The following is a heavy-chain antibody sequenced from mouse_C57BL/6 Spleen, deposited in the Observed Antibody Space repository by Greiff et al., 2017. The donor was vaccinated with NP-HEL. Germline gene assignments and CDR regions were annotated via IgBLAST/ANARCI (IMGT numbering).Heavy chain of an antibody. D-gene: IGHD2-5*01. J-gene: IGHJ2*01. V-gene: IGHV1-64*01. Sequence: QVQLQQPGAELVKPGASVKLSCKASGYTFTSYWMHWVQQRPGQGLEWIGMIHPNSGSTHYPEKFKSKATLTVDKSSSTAYMQLSSLTSEDSAVYYCARKDYSNYEGYFGYWGQGTTLTVSS. CDR2: IHPNSGST. CDR3: ARKDYSNYEGYFGY. CDR1: GYTFTSYW.